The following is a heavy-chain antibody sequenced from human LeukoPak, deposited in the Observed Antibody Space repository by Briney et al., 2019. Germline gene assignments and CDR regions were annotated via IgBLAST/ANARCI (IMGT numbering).Heavy chain of an antibody. CDR1: GGSISSHYY. Sequence: SETLSLTCTVSGGSISSHYYWIWIRQPPGKGLEWIGSIYYSGSTYYNPSLKSRVTISVDTSKNQFSLKLSSVTAADTAVYFCARGPPTDYYDSSGFYYVFDYWGQGTLVTVSS. J-gene: IGHJ4*02. D-gene: IGHD3-22*01. V-gene: IGHV4-39*01. CDR2: IYYSGST. CDR3: ARGPPTDYYDSSGFYYVFDY.